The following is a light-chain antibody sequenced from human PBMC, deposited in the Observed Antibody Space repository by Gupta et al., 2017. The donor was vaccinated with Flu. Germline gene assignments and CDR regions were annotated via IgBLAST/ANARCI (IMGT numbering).Light chain of an antibody. J-gene: IGKJ2*03. CDR2: DAS. CDR1: QSVSSY. CDR3: QQRSNWPPAS. Sequence: EIVLTQSPATLSLSPGERATLSCRASQSVSSYLAWYQQKPGQAPRLLIYDASNRATGIPARFSGSGSGTDFTLTISSLEPEDFAVYYCQQRSNWPPASFGQGTXLEIK. V-gene: IGKV3-11*01.